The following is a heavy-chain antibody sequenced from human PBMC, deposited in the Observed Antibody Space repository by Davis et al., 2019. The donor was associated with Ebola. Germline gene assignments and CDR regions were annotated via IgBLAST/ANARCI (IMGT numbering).Heavy chain of an antibody. CDR3: ARGPRDILTGYYLGPSFDY. D-gene: IGHD3-9*01. J-gene: IGHJ4*02. CDR1: GGSISSYY. CDR2: INHSGST. Sequence: SETLSLTCTVSGGSISSYYWSWIRQPPGKGLEWIGEINHSGSTNYNPSLKSRVTISVDTSKNQFSLKLSSVTAADTAVYYCARGPRDILTGYYLGPSFDYWGQGTLVTVSS. V-gene: IGHV4-34*01.